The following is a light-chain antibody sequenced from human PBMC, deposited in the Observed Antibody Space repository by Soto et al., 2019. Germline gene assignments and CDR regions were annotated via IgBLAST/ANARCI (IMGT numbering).Light chain of an antibody. J-gene: IGKJ4*01. CDR2: DAS. Sequence: EMVLTQSPATLSLSPGERATLSCRASQSVSSYLAWYQQKPGQAPRLLIYDASNRATGIPGRFSGSGSGTDFTLTISRLAPEDCAVYYCQQRSNWPPAFGGGTTVEIK. CDR1: QSVSSY. CDR3: QQRSNWPPA. V-gene: IGKV3-11*01.